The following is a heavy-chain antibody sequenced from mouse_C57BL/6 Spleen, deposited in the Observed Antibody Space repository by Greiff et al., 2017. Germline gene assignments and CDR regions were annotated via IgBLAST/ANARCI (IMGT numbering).Heavy chain of an antibody. CDR2: IHPNSGST. Sequence: VQLQQPGAELVKPGASVKLSCKASGYTFTSYWMHWVKQRPGQGLEWIGMIHPNSGSTNYNEKFKSKATLTVDKSSSTAYMQLSSLTSDDSAVYYCAREGDDDAQYAMDYWGQGTSVTVSS. CDR1: GYTFTSYW. CDR3: AREGDDDAQYAMDY. D-gene: IGHD2-4*01. J-gene: IGHJ4*01. V-gene: IGHV1-64*01.